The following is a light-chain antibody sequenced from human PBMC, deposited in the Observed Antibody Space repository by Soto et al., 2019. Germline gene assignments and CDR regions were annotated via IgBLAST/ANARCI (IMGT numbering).Light chain of an antibody. CDR2: GAS. J-gene: IGKJ1*01. CDR1: QSVSSNL. Sequence: ETVLTQSPGTLSLSPGERATLSCRASQSVSSNLLAWYQEKPGQAPRLLIFGASRRATGIPDRFSGSGSGTDFTLTITRLEPEDFAVYYCQQYGGSPRTFGQGTKVDIK. CDR3: QQYGGSPRT. V-gene: IGKV3-20*01.